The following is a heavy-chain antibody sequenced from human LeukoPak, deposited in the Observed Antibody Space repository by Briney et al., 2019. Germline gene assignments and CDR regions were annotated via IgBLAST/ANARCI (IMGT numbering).Heavy chain of an antibody. CDR3: TRREDDTCYSDY. V-gene: IGHV5-51*01. CDR2: FNPADSDT. CDR1: GYIFTTYW. D-gene: IGHD3-9*01. Sequence: GDSLKISCKASGYIFTTYWIAWVRQMPGKGLEWMGIFNPADSDTRYSPSFQGQVTISADKSISTAYLQWSGLKASDSAMYYCTRREDDTCYSDYWGQGTLVTVSS. J-gene: IGHJ4*02.